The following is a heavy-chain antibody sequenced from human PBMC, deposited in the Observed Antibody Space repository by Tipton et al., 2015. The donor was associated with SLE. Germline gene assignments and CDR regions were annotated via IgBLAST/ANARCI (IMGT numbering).Heavy chain of an antibody. CDR2: ISSISSYI. J-gene: IGHJ3*02. D-gene: IGHD3-3*01. Sequence: SLRLSCAASGFTFSSYSMNWVRQAPGKGLEWVSSISSISSYIYYADSVKGRFTISRDNSKNTLYLQMNSLRAEDTAVYYCARDSDFWSGKGAFDIWGQGTMVTVSS. V-gene: IGHV3-21*04. CDR3: ARDSDFWSGKGAFDI. CDR1: GFTFSSYS.